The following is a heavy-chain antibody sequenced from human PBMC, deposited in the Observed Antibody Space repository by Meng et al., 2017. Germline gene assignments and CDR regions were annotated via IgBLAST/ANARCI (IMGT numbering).Heavy chain of an antibody. V-gene: IGHV3-30*01. CDR2: ISYDGSNK. CDR1: GFTFSSYA. CDR3: ATMIVVNY. J-gene: IGHJ4*02. D-gene: IGHD3-22*01. Sequence: QVQRVESGGGFVPPGRSLRLSCAAYGFTFSSYAMHWVRQAPGKGLEWVAVISYDGSNKYYADSVKGRFTISRDNSKNTLYLQMNSLRAEDTAVYYCATMIVVNYWGQGTLVTVSS.